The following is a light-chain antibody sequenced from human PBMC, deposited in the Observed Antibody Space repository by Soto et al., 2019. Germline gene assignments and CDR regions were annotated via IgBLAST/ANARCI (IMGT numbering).Light chain of an antibody. CDR2: DTS. CDR3: LLSYSAARPV. J-gene: IGLJ3*02. Sequence: QAVVTQEPSVTVSPGGTVTLTCGSSTGAVTSGHYPYWFQQKPGQAPRTLIYDTSNRHSWTPARFSGSLLGGKAALTLSGAQPEDEAEYYCLLSYSAARPVFGGGTKLTVL. CDR1: TGAVTSGHY. V-gene: IGLV7-46*01.